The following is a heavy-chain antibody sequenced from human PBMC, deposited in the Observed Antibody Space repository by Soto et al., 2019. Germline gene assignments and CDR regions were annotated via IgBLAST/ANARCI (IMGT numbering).Heavy chain of an antibody. CDR1: GYTFTSYD. CDR3: ATVNVYYDSSGYYWDYFDY. CDR2: ISAYNGNT. V-gene: IGHV1-18*01. Sequence: ASVKVSCKASGYTFTSYDINWVRQAPGQGLEWMGWISAYNGNTNYAQKLQGRVTMTEDTSTDTAYMELRSLRSEDTAVYYCATVNVYYDSSGYYWDYFDYWGQGTQVTVSS. J-gene: IGHJ4*02. D-gene: IGHD3-22*01.